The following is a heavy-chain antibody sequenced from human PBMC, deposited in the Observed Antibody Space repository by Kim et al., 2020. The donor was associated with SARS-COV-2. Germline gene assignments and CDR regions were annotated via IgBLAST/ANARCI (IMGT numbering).Heavy chain of an antibody. CDR2: ISAYNGNT. D-gene: IGHD1-26*01. CDR1: GYTFTSYG. CDR3: ARDHSGSYQDYYYYGMDV. Sequence: ASVKVSCKASGYTFTSYGISWVRQAPGQGLEWMGWISAYNGNTNYAQKLQGRVTMTTDTSTSTAYMELRSLRSDDTAVYYCARDHSGSYQDYYYYGMDVWGQGTTVTVSS. J-gene: IGHJ6*02. V-gene: IGHV1-18*04.